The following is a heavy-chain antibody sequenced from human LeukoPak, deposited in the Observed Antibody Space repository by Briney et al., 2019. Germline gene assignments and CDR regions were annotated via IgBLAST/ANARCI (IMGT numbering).Heavy chain of an antibody. Sequence: ASVKVSCKASGYTFTGYYMHWVRQAPGQGLEWMGWINPNSGGTNYAQKFQGRVTMTRDTSISTAYMELSRLRSDDTAVYYCARVKRWIQRPGYIDYWGQGTLVTVSS. V-gene: IGHV1-2*02. CDR2: INPNSGGT. CDR3: ARVKRWIQRPGYIDY. D-gene: IGHD5-18*01. J-gene: IGHJ4*02. CDR1: GYTFTGYY.